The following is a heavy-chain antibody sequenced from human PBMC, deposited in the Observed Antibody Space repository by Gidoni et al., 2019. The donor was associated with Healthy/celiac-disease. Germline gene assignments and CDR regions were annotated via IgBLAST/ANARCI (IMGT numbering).Heavy chain of an antibody. CDR2: IYYSGST. CDR3: ARYAQQLVPDDNWFDP. D-gene: IGHD6-13*01. CDR1: GGSISSYY. Sequence: QVQLQESGPGLVKPSETLSLTCTVSGGSISSYYWSWIRQPPGKGLEWIGYIYYSGSTNYNPSLKSRVTISVDMSKNQFSLKLSSVTAADTAVYYCARYAQQLVPDDNWFDPWGQGTLVTVSS. J-gene: IGHJ5*02. V-gene: IGHV4-59*01.